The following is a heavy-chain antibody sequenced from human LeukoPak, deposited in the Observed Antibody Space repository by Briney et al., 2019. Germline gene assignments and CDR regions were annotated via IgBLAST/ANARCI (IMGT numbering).Heavy chain of an antibody. Sequence: KPSETLSLTCAVSGYSITSTYWWGWIRQTPGRGLEWIGSLHHSRSTSYSPSLKSRVTISVDTSKNQFSLRLSSVTAADTAVYYCARVGGDDSTGHYSVDYWGQGTLVTVSS. CDR1: GYSITSTYW. D-gene: IGHD3-22*01. CDR3: ARVGGDDSTGHYSVDY. CDR2: LHHSRST. J-gene: IGHJ4*02. V-gene: IGHV4-38-2*01.